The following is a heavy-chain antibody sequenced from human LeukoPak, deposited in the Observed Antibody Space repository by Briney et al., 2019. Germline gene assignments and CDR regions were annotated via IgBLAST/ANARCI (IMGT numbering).Heavy chain of an antibody. V-gene: IGHV3-11*04. Sequence: PGGSLRLSCAASGVTFSDYYMNWIRHAPGKGLEWVSYISSSSSTIYYADSVKGRFTISRDNAKNSLYLQMNSLRAEDTAVYYCARGAGTLGSITMIWTGADWYFDLWGRGTLVTVSS. CDR1: GVTFSDYY. D-gene: IGHD3-22*01. CDR3: ARGAGTLGSITMIWTGADWYFDL. J-gene: IGHJ2*01. CDR2: ISSSSSTI.